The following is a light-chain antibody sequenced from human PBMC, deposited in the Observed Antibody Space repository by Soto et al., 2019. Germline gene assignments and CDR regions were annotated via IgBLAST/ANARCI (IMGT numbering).Light chain of an antibody. V-gene: IGKV3-15*01. J-gene: IGKJ1*01. CDR1: QSVNRY. Sequence: EVVLTKSPATLSLSPGERATLSCWASQSVNRYLVWYQQKPGQAPRLLIYGAFTRATGIPARFSGTGSGTEFTLTISSLQSEDFARYYCAVYAYLPLPFAQGTKVDIK. CDR2: GAF. CDR3: AVYAYLPLP.